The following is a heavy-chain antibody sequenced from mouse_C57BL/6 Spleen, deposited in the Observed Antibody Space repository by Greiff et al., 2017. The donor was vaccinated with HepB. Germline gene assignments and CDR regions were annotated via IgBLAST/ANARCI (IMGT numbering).Heavy chain of an antibody. V-gene: IGHV3-6*01. CDR2: ISYDGSN. Sequence: ESGPGLVKPSQSLSLTCSVTGYSITSGYYWNWIRQFPGNKLEWMGYISYDGSNNYNPSLKNRISITRDTSKNQFFLKLNSVTTEDTATYYCAREMGDFYYAMDYWGQGTSVTVSS. CDR1: GYSITSGYY. D-gene: IGHD2-3*01. CDR3: AREMGDFYYAMDY. J-gene: IGHJ4*01.